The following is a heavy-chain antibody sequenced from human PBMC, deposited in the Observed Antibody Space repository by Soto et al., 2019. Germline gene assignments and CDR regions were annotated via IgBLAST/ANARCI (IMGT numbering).Heavy chain of an antibody. Sequence: QVQLVQSGAEVKKPGSSVKVSCKASGGTFSSYAISWVRQAPGQGLEWMGGIIPIFGTANYAQKFQGRVTITADESTSPGYMELSSLRAEDTAVYYCARRAVHTAAGTFGWFEPWGQGTLVTVSS. CDR1: GGTFSSYA. CDR2: IIPIFGTA. D-gene: IGHD6-13*01. CDR3: ARRAVHTAAGTFGWFEP. J-gene: IGHJ5*02. V-gene: IGHV1-69*12.